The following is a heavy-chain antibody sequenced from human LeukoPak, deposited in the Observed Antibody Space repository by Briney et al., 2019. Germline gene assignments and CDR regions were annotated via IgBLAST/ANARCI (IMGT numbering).Heavy chain of an antibody. J-gene: IGHJ6*02. V-gene: IGHV1-69*04. CDR2: IIPILGIA. Sequence: SVKVSCKAPGGTFSSYAISWVRQAPGQGLEWMGRIIPILGIANYAQKFQGRVTITADKSTSTAYMELSSLRSEDTAVYYCARVGPRDIVVVPAADYYYYGMDVWGQGTTVTVSS. CDR3: ARVGPRDIVVVPAADYYYYGMDV. D-gene: IGHD2-2*01. CDR1: GGTFSSYA.